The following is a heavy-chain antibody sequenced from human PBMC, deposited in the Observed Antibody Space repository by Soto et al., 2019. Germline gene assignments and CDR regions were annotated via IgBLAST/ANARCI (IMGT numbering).Heavy chain of an antibody. V-gene: IGHV3-30-3*01. J-gene: IGHJ6*02. D-gene: IGHD2-2*01. CDR2: ISYDGSNK. CDR1: GFTFSSYA. CDR3: ARETLRYCSRSSCYGGLDV. Sequence: AGGSLRLSCAASGFTFSSYAMPWVRQAPGKGLEWVAVISYDGSNKYYADSVKGRFTISRDNSKNTLYLQMNSLRAEDTAVYYCARETLRYCSRSSCYGGLDVWGQGTTVTVSS.